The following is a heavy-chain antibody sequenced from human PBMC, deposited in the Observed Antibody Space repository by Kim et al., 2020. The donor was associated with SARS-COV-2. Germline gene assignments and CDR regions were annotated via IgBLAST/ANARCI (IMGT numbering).Heavy chain of an antibody. Sequence: SVKVSCKASGGTFSSYAISWVRQAPGQGLEWMGGIIPIFGTANYAQKFQGRVTITADESTSTAYMELSSLRSEDTAVYYCASATGTTIAVHYYYYGMDVWGQGTTVTVSS. CDR2: IIPIFGTA. V-gene: IGHV1-69*13. J-gene: IGHJ6*02. CDR3: ASATGTTIAVHYYYYGMDV. D-gene: IGHD1-1*01. CDR1: GGTFSSYA.